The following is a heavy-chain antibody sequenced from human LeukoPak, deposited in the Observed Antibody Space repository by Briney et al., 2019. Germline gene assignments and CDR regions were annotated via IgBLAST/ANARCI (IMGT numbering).Heavy chain of an antibody. V-gene: IGHV1-46*01. CDR1: GYTFTSYY. CDR3: ARDSGFDWLLYYYYGMDV. J-gene: IGHJ6*02. D-gene: IGHD3-9*01. CDR2: INPSGGST. Sequence: ASVKVSCKASGYTFTSYYTHWVRQAPGQGLEWMGIINPSGGSTSYAQKFQGRVTMTRDTSTSTVYMELSSLRSEDTAVYYCARDSGFDWLLYYYYGMDVWGQGTTVTVSS.